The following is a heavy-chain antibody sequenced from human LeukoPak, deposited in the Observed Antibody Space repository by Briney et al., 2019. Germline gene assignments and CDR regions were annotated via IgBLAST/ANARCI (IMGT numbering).Heavy chain of an antibody. CDR2: IYYSGST. J-gene: IGHJ4*02. D-gene: IGHD3-3*01. CDR1: GGSISSGGYY. Sequence: SETLSLTCTVSGGSISSGGYYWSWIRQHPGKGLEWIGYIYYSGSTYYNPSLKRRVTISVDTSKNQFSLKLSSVTAADTAVYYCARGAGGDFWSGYHPFDYWGQGTLVTVSS. V-gene: IGHV4-31*03. CDR3: ARGAGGDFWSGYHPFDY.